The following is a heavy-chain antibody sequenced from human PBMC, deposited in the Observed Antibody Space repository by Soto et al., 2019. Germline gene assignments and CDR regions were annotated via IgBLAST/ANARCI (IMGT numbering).Heavy chain of an antibody. CDR2: MNPNSGNT. D-gene: IGHD5-12*01. V-gene: IGHV1-8*01. CDR1: GYTFTSYD. J-gene: IGHJ6*03. Sequence: GASVKVSCKASGYTFTSYDINWVRQATGQGLEWMGWMNPNSGNTGYAQKFQGRVTMTRNTSISTAYMELSSLRSEDTAVYYCARGRRRRGYSGYDSVYYYYMDVWGKGTTVTV. CDR3: ARGRRRRGYSGYDSVYYYYMDV.